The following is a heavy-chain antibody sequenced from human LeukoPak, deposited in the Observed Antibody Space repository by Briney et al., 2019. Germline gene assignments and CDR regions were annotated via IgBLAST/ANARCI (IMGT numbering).Heavy chain of an antibody. D-gene: IGHD2/OR15-2a*01. CDR1: GGSVSSGSYD. CDR3: ARTIEYLFDY. Sequence: KPSETPSLTCTVSGGSVSSGSYDWSWIGQPPGKGLEWIGYIYYSGSTNYNPSLKSRVTISVDTSKNQFSLKLSSVTAADTAVYYCARTIEYLFDYWGQGTLVTVSS. CDR2: IYYSGST. V-gene: IGHV4-61*01. J-gene: IGHJ4*02.